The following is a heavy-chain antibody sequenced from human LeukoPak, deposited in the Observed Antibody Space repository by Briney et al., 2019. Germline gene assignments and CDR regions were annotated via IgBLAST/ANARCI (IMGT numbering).Heavy chain of an antibody. Sequence: GGSLRLSCAASGFTFDDYAMHWVRQAPGKGLEWVSGISWNSGSIGYADSVKGRFTISRDNAKNSLYLQMNSLRAEDMALYYCAKEGGSSGSDAFDIWGQGTMVTVSS. CDR1: GFTFDDYA. V-gene: IGHV3-9*03. J-gene: IGHJ3*02. D-gene: IGHD6-19*01. CDR2: ISWNSGSI. CDR3: AKEGGSSGSDAFDI.